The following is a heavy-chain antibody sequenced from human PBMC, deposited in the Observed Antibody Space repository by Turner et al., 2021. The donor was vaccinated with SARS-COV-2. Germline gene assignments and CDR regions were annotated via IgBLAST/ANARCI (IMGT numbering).Heavy chain of an antibody. Sequence: QVQLVESGGGVVQPGRCLRLSWSASVFSFSSYGMHWVRQAPGKGLEWVAVIWYDGSNKYYADSVKGRFTISRDNAKNTVNLQMNTLRAEDTGVYYCVRDGSYTALTKYAMDVWGQGTTVTVAS. CDR3: VRDGSYTALTKYAMDV. CDR1: VFSFSSYG. CDR2: IWYDGSNK. D-gene: IGHD3-3*01. J-gene: IGHJ6*02. V-gene: IGHV3-33*01.